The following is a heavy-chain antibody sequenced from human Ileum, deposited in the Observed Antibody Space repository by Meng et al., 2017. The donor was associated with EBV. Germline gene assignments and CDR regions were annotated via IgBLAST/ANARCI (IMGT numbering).Heavy chain of an antibody. CDR1: GGSVSSAHSF. CDR3: AGDPHSGSPH. Sequence: QVQRHDSGPGLLKPSETLSLTCTVSGGSVSSAHSFWTWIRQPPGKGLEWIGYMSYSGSTNYSPPLESRVTISVDTSKNQFSLKLSSVTAADTAVYYCAGDPHSGSPHWGQGTLVTVSS. V-gene: IGHV4-61*01. D-gene: IGHD1-26*01. J-gene: IGHJ4*02. CDR2: MSYSGST.